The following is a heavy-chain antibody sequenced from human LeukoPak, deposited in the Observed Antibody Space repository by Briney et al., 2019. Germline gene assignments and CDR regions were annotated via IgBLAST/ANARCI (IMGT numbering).Heavy chain of an antibody. CDR3: VREGGITAAGTLYCYFDL. V-gene: IGHV4-4*07. J-gene: IGHJ2*01. D-gene: IGHD6-13*01. CDR1: GGYISGYY. Sequence: SETLSLTCTVSGGYISGYYWSWIRQPAGKGLELIGRIYASGSTNYNPSLKRRVTMSVDTSKKQFSLKLSSVTAADTAMYYCVREGGITAAGTLYCYFDLWGRGTLVTVSS. CDR2: IYASGST.